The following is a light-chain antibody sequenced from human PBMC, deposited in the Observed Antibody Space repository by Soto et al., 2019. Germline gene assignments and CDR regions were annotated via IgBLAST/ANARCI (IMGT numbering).Light chain of an antibody. CDR1: QSGSSSY. V-gene: IGKV3D-20*02. J-gene: IGKJ4*01. CDR2: DAS. CDR3: QQRSSWPLT. Sequence: EIVLTQSPGTLPVSQGKSATLSCWPSQSGSSSYLAWYQQKPGQAPRLLIYDASNRATGIPARFSGSGSGTDFTLTISSLQSEDFAVYYCQQRSSWPLTVGGGTKVDI.